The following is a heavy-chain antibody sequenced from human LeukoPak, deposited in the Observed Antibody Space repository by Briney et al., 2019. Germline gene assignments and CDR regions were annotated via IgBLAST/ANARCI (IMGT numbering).Heavy chain of an antibody. D-gene: IGHD2-2*01. CDR3: ARPACSSTSCYLYFQY. J-gene: IGHJ1*01. Sequence: GESLKISCKGSGYRFTDYWIGWVRQMPGKGLEWVGIIYPGDSDIRYSPSFQGQVTISADKSISTAYLQWSSLKASDTAMYYCARPACSSTSCYLYFQYWGQGTLVTVSS. V-gene: IGHV5-51*01. CDR2: IYPGDSDI. CDR1: GYRFTDYW.